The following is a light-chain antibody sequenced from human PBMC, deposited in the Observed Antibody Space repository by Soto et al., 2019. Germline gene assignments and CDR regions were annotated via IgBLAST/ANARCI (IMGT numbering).Light chain of an antibody. CDR3: QQYTNRYT. CDR2: GAS. Sequence: EIVMTQSPATLSVSPGERSTLSWRASQSVSSSLAWYQHKPGQAPRLLIYGASIRATGIPGRFSGSGSGTEFTLTISSVQSEDFTAYYCQQYTNRYTFGQGTKLEIK. J-gene: IGKJ2*01. V-gene: IGKV3D-15*01. CDR1: QSVSSS.